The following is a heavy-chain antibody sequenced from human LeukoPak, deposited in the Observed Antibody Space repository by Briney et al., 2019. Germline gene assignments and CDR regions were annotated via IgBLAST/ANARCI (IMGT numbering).Heavy chain of an antibody. V-gene: IGHV5-51*01. CDR2: IYPGDSDT. Sequence: GESLKISCKTAGYSITSYWIGWVRQMPGKGLEWMGVIYPGDSDTRYSPSFQGQVTISADKSLSTAYLQWSGLKASDTAMYYCARHLTMITVPRDAFDIWGQGTMVTVSS. D-gene: IGHD3-16*01. CDR1: GYSITSYW. CDR3: ARHLTMITVPRDAFDI. J-gene: IGHJ3*02.